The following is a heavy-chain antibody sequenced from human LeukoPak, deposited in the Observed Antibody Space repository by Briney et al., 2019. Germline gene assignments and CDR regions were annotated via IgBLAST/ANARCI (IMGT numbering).Heavy chain of an antibody. D-gene: IGHD3/OR15-3a*01. V-gene: IGHV3-74*01. CDR2: IINEGSDT. J-gene: IGHJ6*02. CDR1: GLTFSNQW. CDR3: AKILTPDYDFLPGYNPNDFYYGMDV. Sequence: GGSLRLSCVVSGLTFSNQWMHWVRQAPGKGLVWVSHIINEGSDTRYADSVKGRFTISRDNAKNTLYLQMNSLRAEDTAVYYCAKILTPDYDFLPGYNPNDFYYGMDVWGQGTTVAVSS.